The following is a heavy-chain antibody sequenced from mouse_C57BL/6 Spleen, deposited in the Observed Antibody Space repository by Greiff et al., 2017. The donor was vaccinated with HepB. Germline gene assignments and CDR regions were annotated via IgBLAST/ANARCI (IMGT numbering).Heavy chain of an antibody. Sequence: VQLQQPGAELVRPGSSVKLSCKASGYTFTSYWMHWVKQRPIQGLEWIGNIDPSDSETNYNQKFKDKATLTVDKSSSTAYIQHSSLTSEDSAVYYFSRSDHYINYVGYFDVWGTGTTVTVSS. CDR1: GYTFTSYW. CDR2: IDPSDSET. CDR3: SRSDHYINYVGYFDV. J-gene: IGHJ1*03. D-gene: IGHD2-5*01. V-gene: IGHV1-52*01.